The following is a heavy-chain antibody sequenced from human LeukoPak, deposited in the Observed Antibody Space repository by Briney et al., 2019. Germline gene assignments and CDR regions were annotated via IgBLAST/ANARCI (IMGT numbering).Heavy chain of an antibody. CDR2: IYSGGST. D-gene: IGHD4-17*01. Sequence: GGSLRLSCAASGFTVSTNSMNWVRQAPGKGLEWVSVIYSGGSTYYADSVKGRFTISRDNSKNTLYLQMNSLRAEDTAVYYCAREGFTVTTTNYYGMDVWGQGTTVTVSS. CDR1: GFTVSTNS. CDR3: AREGFTVTTTNYYGMDV. V-gene: IGHV3-53*01. J-gene: IGHJ6*02.